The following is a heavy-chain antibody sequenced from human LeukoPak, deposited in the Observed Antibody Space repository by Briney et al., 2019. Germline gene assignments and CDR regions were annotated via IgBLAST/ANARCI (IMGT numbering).Heavy chain of an antibody. CDR2: IKSKTDGGTA. Sequence: WXXXVGQAPGKGREWIGRIKSKTDGGTADYAAAVKGRFTISRDDSKNTLYLQMNSLKTEDTAVYFCTHYRPGFAFDYWGQGTLVTVSS. V-gene: IGHV3-15*01. CDR3: THYRPGFAFDY. CDR1: W. J-gene: IGHJ4*02. D-gene: IGHD3-9*01.